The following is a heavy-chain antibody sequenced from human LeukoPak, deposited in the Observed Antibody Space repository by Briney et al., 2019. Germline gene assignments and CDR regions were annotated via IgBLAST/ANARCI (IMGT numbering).Heavy chain of an antibody. J-gene: IGHJ4*02. CDR1: GGSISSGSYY. Sequence: SETLSLTCTVSGGSISSGSYYWSWIRQPAGNGLEWIGFVFYSGTTHYNPSLKSRVTLSVDTSKNQFSLTLTSVTAADTAVYYCARLDNYLFDYWGQGSLVTVSP. D-gene: IGHD2/OR15-2a*01. CDR3: ARLDNYLFDY. V-gene: IGHV4-61*10. CDR2: VFYSGTT.